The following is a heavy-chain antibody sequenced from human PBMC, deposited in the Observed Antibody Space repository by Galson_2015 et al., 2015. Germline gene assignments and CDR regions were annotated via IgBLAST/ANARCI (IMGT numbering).Heavy chain of an antibody. Sequence: SLRLCCAASGFIVGGSGMNWVRQAPGTGLEWLAGIWDNGRKEDYAESGRGRFHISRADSKQAEFLQANSLRPEDSALYYCAKQYEDWILGFDFWGQGTLVTVSS. CDR1: GFIVGGSG. V-gene: IGHV3-30*18. CDR3: AKQYEDWILGFDF. D-gene: IGHD3/OR15-3a*01. CDR2: IWDNGRKE. J-gene: IGHJ4*02.